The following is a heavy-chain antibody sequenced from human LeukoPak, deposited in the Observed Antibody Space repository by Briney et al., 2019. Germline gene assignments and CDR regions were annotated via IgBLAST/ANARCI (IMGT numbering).Heavy chain of an antibody. J-gene: IGHJ4*02. D-gene: IGHD3-10*01. CDR3: ARVPYYYGSGSYYNEGY. Sequence: GGSLRLSCAASGYTVSSNYMSWVRQAPGKGLEWVSVIYSGGSTYYADSVKGRFTISRDNSKNTLYLQMNSLRAEDTAVYYCARVPYYYGSGSYYNEGYWGQGTLVTVSS. CDR2: IYSGGST. V-gene: IGHV3-66*01. CDR1: GYTVSSNY.